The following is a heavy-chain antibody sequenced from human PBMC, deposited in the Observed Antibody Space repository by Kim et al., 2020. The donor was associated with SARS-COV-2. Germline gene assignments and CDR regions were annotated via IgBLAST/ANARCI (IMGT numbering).Heavy chain of an antibody. CDR2: INHSGST. J-gene: IGHJ5*02. V-gene: IGHV4-34*01. CDR1: GGSFSGYD. D-gene: IGHD4-17*01. Sequence: SETLSLTCAVYGGSFSGYDWSWIRQPPGKGLEWIGEINHSGSTNYNPSLKSRVTISVDTSKNQFSLKLSSVTAADTAVYYCASGYGDYGTNWFDPWVQGT. CDR3: ASGYGDYGTNWFDP.